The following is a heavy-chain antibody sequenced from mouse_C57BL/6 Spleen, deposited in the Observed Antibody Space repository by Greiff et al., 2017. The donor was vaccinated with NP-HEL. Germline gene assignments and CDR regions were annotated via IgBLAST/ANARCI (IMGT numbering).Heavy chain of an antibody. D-gene: IGHD4-1*01. Sequence: DVKLVESGPGLVKPSQSLSLTCSVTGYSITSGYYWNWIRQFPGNKLEWMGYISYDGSNNYNPSLKNRISITRDTSKNHFFLKLNSVTTEDTATYYCARETTGLFAYWGQGTLVTVSA. J-gene: IGHJ3*01. CDR2: ISYDGSN. V-gene: IGHV3-6*01. CDR1: GYSITSGYY. CDR3: ARETTGLFAY.